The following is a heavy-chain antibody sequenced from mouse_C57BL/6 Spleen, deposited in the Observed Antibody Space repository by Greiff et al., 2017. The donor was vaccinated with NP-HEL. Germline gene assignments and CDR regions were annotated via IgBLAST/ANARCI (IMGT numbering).Heavy chain of an antibody. J-gene: IGHJ2*01. D-gene: IGHD2-3*01. CDR3: TIDDGYYYFDY. CDR1: GYTFTDYD. Sequence: VQLQQSGAELVRPGASVTLSCKASGYTFTDYDMHWVKQTPVHGLEWIGAIDPETGGTAYNQKFKGKAILTADKSSSTAYMELRSLPSEDSAVYYSTIDDGYYYFDYWGQGTTLTVSS. CDR2: IDPETGGT. V-gene: IGHV1-15*01.